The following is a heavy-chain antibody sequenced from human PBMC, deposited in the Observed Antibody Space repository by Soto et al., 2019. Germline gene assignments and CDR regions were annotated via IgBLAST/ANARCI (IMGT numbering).Heavy chain of an antibody. V-gene: IGHV5-51*01. D-gene: IGHD2-8*02. CDR3: ARGYCTATICDPWFDS. J-gene: IGHJ5*01. CDR1: GYAFSSYW. Sequence: GESLKISCQGSGYAFSSYWIAWVRQMPGKGLEWMGIIYPGDSDTRYSPSFQGQVTISVDKSITTAYLQWSSLKASDTAMYYCARGYCTATICDPWFDSWGQGTLVTVSS. CDR2: IYPGDSDT.